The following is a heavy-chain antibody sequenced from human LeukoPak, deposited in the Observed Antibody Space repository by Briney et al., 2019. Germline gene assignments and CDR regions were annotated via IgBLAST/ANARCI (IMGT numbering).Heavy chain of an antibody. CDR1: GFTFSSHA. J-gene: IGHJ3*01. Sequence: GGVLRISCAASGFTFSSHAMSWVRQAPGKGLGWVSAISGSGGSTYYADSVKGRFTISRDNSKNTLYLQMNSLRAEDTAVYYCAKGIAAAGGHWGQGTMVTVSS. CDR2: ISGSGGST. D-gene: IGHD6-13*01. V-gene: IGHV3-23*01. CDR3: AKGIAAAGGH.